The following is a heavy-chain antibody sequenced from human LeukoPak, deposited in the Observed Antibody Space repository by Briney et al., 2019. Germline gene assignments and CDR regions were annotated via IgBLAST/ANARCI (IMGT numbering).Heavy chain of an antibody. V-gene: IGHV1-2*02. Sequence: EASVKVSCKTSGYTFSAFYMHWVRQAPGQGPEWMGWINPNSGGTNYAQKFQGRVTMTRDTSISTAYMELSRLRSDDTAVYYCARDGGYSYGDDYYYYYMDVWGKGTTVTVSS. D-gene: IGHD5-18*01. J-gene: IGHJ6*03. CDR3: ARDGGYSYGDDYYYYYMDV. CDR1: GYTFSAFY. CDR2: INPNSGGT.